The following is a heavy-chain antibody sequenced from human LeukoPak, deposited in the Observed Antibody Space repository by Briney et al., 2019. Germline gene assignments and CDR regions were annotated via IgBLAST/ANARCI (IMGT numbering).Heavy chain of an antibody. Sequence: GGFLRLSCTASGFTFGDYAMSWFRQAPGKGLEWVGFIRSKAYGGTTEYAASVKGRFTISRDDSKSIAYLQMNSLKTEDTAVYYCTRGDLAVGRRQTMSSGWIDYWGQGTLVTVSS. CDR1: GFTFGDYA. CDR3: TRGDLAVGRRQTMSSGWIDY. V-gene: IGHV3-49*03. D-gene: IGHD6-19*01. J-gene: IGHJ4*02. CDR2: IRSKAYGGTT.